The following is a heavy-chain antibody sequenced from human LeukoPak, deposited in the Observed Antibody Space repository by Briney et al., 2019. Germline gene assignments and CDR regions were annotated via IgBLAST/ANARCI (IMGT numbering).Heavy chain of an antibody. CDR2: INPNSGDT. V-gene: IGHV1-2*02. CDR3: AREITGMIGPTDY. D-gene: IGHD1-20*01. J-gene: IGHJ4*02. Sequence: ASVKVSCKASGYTFSGYYVHWVRQAPGQGLEWMGWINPNSGDTNYAQKFQGRVTMTRDTSISTAYMELSGLTPADTAVYYCAREITGMIGPTDYWGQGTLVTVSS. CDR1: GYTFSGYY.